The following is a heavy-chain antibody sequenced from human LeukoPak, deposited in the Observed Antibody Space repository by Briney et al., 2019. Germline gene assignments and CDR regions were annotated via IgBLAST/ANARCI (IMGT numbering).Heavy chain of an antibody. CDR3: AKDMSTTEYYFDY. J-gene: IGHJ4*02. CDR2: ISWNSGSI. CDR1: GFTFDDYA. D-gene: IGHD5/OR15-5a*01. Sequence: PGRSLRLSCAASGFTFDDYAMHWVRQAPGKGLEWVSGISWNSGSIGYADSVKGRFTISRDNAKNSLYLQMNSLRAEDTALYYCAKDMSTTEYYFDYWGQGTLVTVSS. V-gene: IGHV3-9*01.